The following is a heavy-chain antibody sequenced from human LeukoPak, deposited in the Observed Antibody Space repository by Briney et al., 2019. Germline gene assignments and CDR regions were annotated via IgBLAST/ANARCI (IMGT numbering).Heavy chain of an antibody. J-gene: IGHJ4*02. CDR1: GFTFSSYA. CDR2: IWYDGSKK. Sequence: GRSLRLSCAASGFTFSSYAMHWVRQAPGKGLEWVAVIWYDGSKKDYADSVKGRFTISRDNSKNTLFLQMNSLRAEDTAVYYCARDGGLDNSGYYPIDYWGQGTLLTVSS. D-gene: IGHD3-22*01. CDR3: ARDGGLDNSGYYPIDY. V-gene: IGHV3-33*08.